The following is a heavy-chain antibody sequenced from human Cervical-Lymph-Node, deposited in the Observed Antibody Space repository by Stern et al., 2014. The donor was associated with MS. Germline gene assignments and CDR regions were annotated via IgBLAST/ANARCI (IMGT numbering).Heavy chain of an antibody. V-gene: IGHV5-51*01. CDR3: ARQRYFDY. CDR1: GYTFTSYW. J-gene: IGHJ4*02. CDR2: IFPGGSDI. Sequence: EVQLVQSGPEVKRPGESLKISCQASGYTFTSYWIGWVRQMPGKGLEWIAIIFPGGSDIRYSPSFQGPVTISAAKSSSTAYLQWNNLKASDTAIYYCARQRYFDYWGQGTLVTVSS.